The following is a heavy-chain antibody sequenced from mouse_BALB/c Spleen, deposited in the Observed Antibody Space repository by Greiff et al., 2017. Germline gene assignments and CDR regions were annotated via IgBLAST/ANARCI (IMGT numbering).Heavy chain of an antibody. D-gene: IGHD1-1*01. CDR2: IWGDGST. CDR1: GFSLTGYG. V-gene: IGHV2-6-7*01. CDR3: ARDGGSVVARGYFDD. Sequence: QVQLQQSGPGLVAPSQSLSITCTVSGFSLTGYGVNWVRQPPGKGLEWLGMIWGDGSTDYNSALKSRLSISKDNSKSQVFLKMNSLQTDDTARYYCARDGGSVVARGYFDDWGAGTTVTVSS. J-gene: IGHJ1*01.